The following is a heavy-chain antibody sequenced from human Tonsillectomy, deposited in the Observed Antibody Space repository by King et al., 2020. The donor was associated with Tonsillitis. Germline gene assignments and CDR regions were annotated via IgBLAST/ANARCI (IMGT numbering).Heavy chain of an antibody. D-gene: IGHD3-16*01. Sequence: VQLVESGGGLVKPGGSLRLSCAASGFTFSSYSMNWVRQAPGKGLEWVSSISNSSSYIYYADSLKGRFTISRDNAKNSLYLQMNSLRAEDTAVYYCARSGEQTVQGGYYYCGMDVWGKGTTVTVSS. CDR1: GFTFSSYS. CDR3: ARSGEQTVQGGYYYCGMDV. V-gene: IGHV3-21*01. J-gene: IGHJ6*04. CDR2: ISNSSSYI.